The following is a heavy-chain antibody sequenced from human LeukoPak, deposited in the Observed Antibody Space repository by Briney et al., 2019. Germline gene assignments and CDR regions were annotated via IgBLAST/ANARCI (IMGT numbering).Heavy chain of an antibody. Sequence: PSETLSLTCTVSGGSISSHYWSWIRQPPGKGLEWIGYIYYSGSTNYNPSLKSRVTISVDTSKNQFSLKLSSVTAADTAVYYCARVDYDFWSGYYFDYWGQGTLVTVSS. CDR2: IYYSGST. V-gene: IGHV4-59*11. J-gene: IGHJ4*02. CDR1: GGSISSHY. CDR3: ARVDYDFWSGYYFDY. D-gene: IGHD3-3*01.